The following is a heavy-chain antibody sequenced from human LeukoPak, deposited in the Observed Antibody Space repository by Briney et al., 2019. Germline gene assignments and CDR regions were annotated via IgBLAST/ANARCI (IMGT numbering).Heavy chain of an antibody. CDR3: AREAYNTVAIDY. D-gene: IGHD4-23*01. Sequence: SETLSLTCTVSGGSISSYYWSWIRQPAGKGLEWIGRIYTSGSTNYNPSLKSRVTMSVNTSKNQFSLKLSSVTAADTAVYYCAREAYNTVAIDYWGPGTLVTVSS. CDR1: GGSISSYY. V-gene: IGHV4-4*07. CDR2: IYTSGST. J-gene: IGHJ4*02.